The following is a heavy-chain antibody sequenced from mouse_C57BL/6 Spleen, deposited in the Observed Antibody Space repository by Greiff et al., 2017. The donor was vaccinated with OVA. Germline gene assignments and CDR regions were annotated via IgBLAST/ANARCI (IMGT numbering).Heavy chain of an antibody. Sequence: VQLQQPGAELVKPGASVKLSCKASGYTFTSYWMQWVKQRRGQGLEWIGEIDPSDSYTNYNQKFKGKATLTVDTSSSTAYMQLSSLTSEDSAVYYCARERNFDYWGQGTTLTVSS. V-gene: IGHV1-50*01. CDR1: GYTFTSYW. J-gene: IGHJ2*01. CDR2: IDPSDSYT. CDR3: ARERNFDY.